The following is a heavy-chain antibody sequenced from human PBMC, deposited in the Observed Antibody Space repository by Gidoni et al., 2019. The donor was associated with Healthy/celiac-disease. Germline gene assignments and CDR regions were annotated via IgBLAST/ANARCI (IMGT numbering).Heavy chain of an antibody. CDR3: AGRSEGNSGYVHFDY. J-gene: IGHJ4*02. V-gene: IGHV4-34*01. CDR1: GGSFSGYY. Sequence: QVQLQQWGAGLLKPSETLSLTCAVYGGSFSGYYWSWIRQPPGKGLEWIGEINHSGSTNYNPSLKSRVTISVDTSKNQFSLKLSSVTAADTAVYYCAGRSEGNSGYVHFDYWGQGTLVTVSS. CDR2: INHSGST. D-gene: IGHD5-12*01.